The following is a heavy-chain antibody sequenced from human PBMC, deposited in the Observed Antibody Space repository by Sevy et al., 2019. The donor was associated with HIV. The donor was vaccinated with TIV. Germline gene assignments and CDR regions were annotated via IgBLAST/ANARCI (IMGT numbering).Heavy chain of an antibody. J-gene: IGHJ6*02. CDR1: GITFSTSG. CDR3: AKDFTGYNGMDV. Sequence: QLGGSLRLSCVVSGITFSTSGMHWVRQAPGKGLEWVAVISYHGRDKFYADSVKGRSTISRDNSKNILYLQMISLRAEDMAVYYCAKDFTGYNGMDVWGQGTMVTVSS. CDR2: ISYHGRDK. V-gene: IGHV3-30*18. D-gene: IGHD3-9*01.